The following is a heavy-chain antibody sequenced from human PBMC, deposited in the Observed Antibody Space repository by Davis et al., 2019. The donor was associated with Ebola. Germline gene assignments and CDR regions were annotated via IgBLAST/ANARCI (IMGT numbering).Heavy chain of an antibody. Sequence: PGGSLRLSCAASGFTVSSNYMSWVRQAPGKGLEWVSVIYSGGSTYYADSVKGRFTISRDNSKNTLYLQMNSLRAEDTAVYYCASNFGGATLCSWGQGTLVTVSS. J-gene: IGHJ4*02. V-gene: IGHV3-53*01. CDR2: IYSGGST. CDR3: ASNFGGATLCS. CDR1: GFTVSSNY. D-gene: IGHD3-16*01.